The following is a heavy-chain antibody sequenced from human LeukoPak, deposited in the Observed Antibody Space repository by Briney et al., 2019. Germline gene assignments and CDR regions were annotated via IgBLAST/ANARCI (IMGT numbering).Heavy chain of an antibody. CDR2: ISSSSSYI. V-gene: IGHV3-21*01. Sequence: SGGSLRLSCAASGFTFSSYSMNWVRQAPGKGLEWVSSISSSSSYIYYADSVKGRFTISRDNAKNSLYLQMNSLRAEDTAAYYCAREESSSSGYYFDYWGQGTLVTVSS. CDR3: AREESSSSGYYFDY. J-gene: IGHJ4*02. D-gene: IGHD6-6*01. CDR1: GFTFSSYS.